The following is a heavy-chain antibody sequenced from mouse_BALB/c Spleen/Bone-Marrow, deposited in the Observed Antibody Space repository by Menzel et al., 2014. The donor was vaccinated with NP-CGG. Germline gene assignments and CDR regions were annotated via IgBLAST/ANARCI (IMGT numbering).Heavy chain of an antibody. CDR2: ILPGSGST. J-gene: IGHJ2*01. CDR1: GYTFSXXW. Sequence: MKPGASXXXXXXATGYTFSXXWIEWVKQRPGHGLEWIGAILPGSGSTNNNEKFKSKATYTADTSSNTVXMQLSSLTSEDSAVYCCARGYYFDYWGQGXTRTVSS. V-gene: IGHV1-9*01. CDR3: ARGYYFDY.